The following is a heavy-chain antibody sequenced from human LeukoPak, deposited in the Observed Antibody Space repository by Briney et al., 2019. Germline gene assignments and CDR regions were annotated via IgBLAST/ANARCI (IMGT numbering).Heavy chain of an antibody. J-gene: IGHJ4*02. Sequence: GASVKVSCKASGYTFTGYYIHWVRQAPGQGLEWMGWISPKSGVTNYAQKFQGRVNMTRDTPISTAYMEVSRLTSDDTALFYCAGAVGDYYETSVFQAYWGQGTLVIVSS. CDR3: AGAVGDYYETSVFQAY. CDR1: GYTFTGYY. D-gene: IGHD3-22*01. CDR2: ISPKSGVT. V-gene: IGHV1-2*02.